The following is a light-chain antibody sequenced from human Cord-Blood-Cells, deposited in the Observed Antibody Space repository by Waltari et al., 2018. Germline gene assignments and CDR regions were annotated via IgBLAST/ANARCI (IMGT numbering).Light chain of an antibody. J-gene: IGLJ3*02. CDR1: SSDVGSYNL. CDR2: EGS. V-gene: IGLV2-23*01. CDR3: CSYAGSSV. Sequence: QSALTQPASVSGSPGQSITISCTGTSSDVGSYNLVSWYQQHPGKAPKLMIYEGSKRPSGVSNRSSGSKSGNTASLTISGLQAEDEADYYCCSYAGSSVFGGGTKLTVL.